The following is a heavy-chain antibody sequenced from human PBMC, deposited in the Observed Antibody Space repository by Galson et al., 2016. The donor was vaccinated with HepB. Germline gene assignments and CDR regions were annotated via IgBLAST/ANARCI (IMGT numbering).Heavy chain of an antibody. CDR3: ASRAGDYYDNSGYYYYYNYGMDV. D-gene: IGHD3-22*01. CDR2: IVPIFGTA. Sequence: SVKVSCKASGGTFSNYAISWVRQAPGQGLEWMGGIVPIFGTANYAQNFQGRVTITADESTSTAYMELSSLRSEDTAVYYCASRAGDYYDNSGYYYYYNYGMDVWGQGPTVTVSS. J-gene: IGHJ6*02. V-gene: IGHV1-69*13. CDR1: GGTFSNYA.